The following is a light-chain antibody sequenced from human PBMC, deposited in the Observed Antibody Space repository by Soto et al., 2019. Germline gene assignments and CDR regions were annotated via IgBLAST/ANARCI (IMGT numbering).Light chain of an antibody. CDR3: CSYAGRTTYV. J-gene: IGLJ1*01. CDR1: SSDVGSYNL. CDR2: EVS. Sequence: QSVLTQPASVSGSPGQSITISCTGTSSDVGSYNLVSWYQQHPGKAPKLMIYEVSKRPSGISNRFSGSKSGNTASLTISGLQAEDEADYYCCSYAGRTTYVFGSGNKLTVL. V-gene: IGLV2-23*02.